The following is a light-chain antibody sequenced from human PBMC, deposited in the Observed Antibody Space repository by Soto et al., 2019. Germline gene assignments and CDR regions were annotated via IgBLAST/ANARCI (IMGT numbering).Light chain of an antibody. V-gene: IGKV3-20*01. CDR1: QSVSTNY. CDR2: GAS. J-gene: IGKJ1*01. Sequence: EIVLRQSPGTLSLSPGERATLACWASQSVSTNYLAWYQQKPGQAPRLLIYGASTRATGVPTRISGSGSGTDFTLTISRLEPEDFAVYYCQQYGSSGTFGQGTKVDI. CDR3: QQYGSSGT.